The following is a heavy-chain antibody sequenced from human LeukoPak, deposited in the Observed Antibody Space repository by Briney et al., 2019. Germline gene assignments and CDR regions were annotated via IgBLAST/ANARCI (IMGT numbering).Heavy chain of an antibody. J-gene: IGHJ1*01. CDR1: GFTVSSNY. V-gene: IGHV3-53*01. Sequence: GGSLRLSCAASGFTVSSNYMSWVRQAPGKGLEWASLISSVGSTYYADSVKGRFTISRDNSKNTLYLQMNSLRAEDTAVYYCARDQYTSNGYVHHWGQRTL. CDR3: ARDQYTSNGYVHH. D-gene: IGHD2-8*01. CDR2: ISSVGST.